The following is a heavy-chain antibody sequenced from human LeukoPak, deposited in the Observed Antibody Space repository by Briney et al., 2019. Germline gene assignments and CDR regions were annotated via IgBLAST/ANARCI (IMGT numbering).Heavy chain of an antibody. V-gene: IGHV4-4*07. Sequence: PSETLSLTCTVSGGSISSYYWSWIRQPAGKGLEWIGRIYTSGSTNYNPSLKSRVTMSVDTSKNQFSLKLSSVTAADTAVYYCARGSPITMIVVAVDAFDIWGQGTMVTVSS. J-gene: IGHJ3*02. D-gene: IGHD3-22*01. CDR3: ARGSPITMIVVAVDAFDI. CDR2: IYTSGST. CDR1: GGSISSYY.